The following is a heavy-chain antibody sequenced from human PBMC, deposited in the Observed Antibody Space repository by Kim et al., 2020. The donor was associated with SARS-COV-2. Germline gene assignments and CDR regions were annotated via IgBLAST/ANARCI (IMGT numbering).Heavy chain of an antibody. CDR2: LYYSGST. Sequence: SETLSLTCTVSEGSISSSSYYWSWVRQPPGKGLEWIGSLYYSGSTHYSASLKSRVTVSVDTSNFSLRLTSVTAADTAVYYCARLWLADSRGWYEVDYWG. V-gene: IGHV4-39*02. CDR3: ARLWLADSRGWYEVDY. J-gene: IGHJ4*01. CDR1: EGSISSSSYY. D-gene: IGHD6-19*01.